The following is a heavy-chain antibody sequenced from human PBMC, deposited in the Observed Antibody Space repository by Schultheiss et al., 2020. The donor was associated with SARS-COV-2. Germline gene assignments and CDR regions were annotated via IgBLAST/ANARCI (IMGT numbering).Heavy chain of an antibody. J-gene: IGHJ4*02. CDR2: ISGRGGST. V-gene: IGHV3-23*01. CDR1: GFTFSSYA. CDR3: AKDGPYSGSYLVGFDPDY. D-gene: IGHD1-26*01. Sequence: GGSLRLSCAASGFTFSSYAMSWVRQAPGKGLEWVSAISGRGGSTYYADSVKGRFTISRDNSKNTLYLQMHSLRAEDTAVYYCAKDGPYSGSYLVGFDPDYWGQGTLVTVSS.